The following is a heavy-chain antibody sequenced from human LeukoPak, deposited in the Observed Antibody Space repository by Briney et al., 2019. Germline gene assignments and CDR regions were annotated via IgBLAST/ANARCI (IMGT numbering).Heavy chain of an antibody. CDR3: ARGSGYYTLYFDY. Sequence: GGSLRLSCAASGFTFSSYVMSWVRQAPRKGLEWVSSISGSGGSTYYADSVKGRFTISRDNSKNTLYLQMNSLRAEDTAVYYCARGSGYYTLYFDYWGQGTLVTVSS. CDR2: ISGSGGST. CDR1: GFTFSSYV. D-gene: IGHD3-3*01. J-gene: IGHJ4*02. V-gene: IGHV3-23*01.